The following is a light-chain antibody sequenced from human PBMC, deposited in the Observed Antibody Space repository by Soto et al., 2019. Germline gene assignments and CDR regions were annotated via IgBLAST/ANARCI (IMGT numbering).Light chain of an antibody. V-gene: IGLV1-40*01. J-gene: IGLJ3*02. CDR3: QSYDDSLAWV. CDR1: SSNIGARYD. CDR2: DNG. Sequence: QAVVTLPPSVSGAPGQRVTISCTGSSSNIGARYDVHWYQQLPGTAPKLLIYDNGNRPSGVPDRFSGSKSGTSASLAITGLQAEDEADYYCQSYDDSLAWVFGGGTKLTVL.